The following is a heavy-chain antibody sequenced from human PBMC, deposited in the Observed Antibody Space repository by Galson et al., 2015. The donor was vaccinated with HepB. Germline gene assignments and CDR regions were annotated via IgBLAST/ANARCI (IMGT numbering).Heavy chain of an antibody. CDR3: AKEGSGYYGWRNNYFDY. J-gene: IGHJ4*02. V-gene: IGHV3-23*01. CDR2: ISGSGGST. Sequence: SLRLSCAASGFTFRSYAMSWVRQAPGKGLEWVSAISGSGGSTYYADSVKGRFTISRDNSKNTLYLQMNSLRAEDTAVYYCAKEGSGYYGWRNNYFDYWGQGTLVTVSS. CDR1: GFTFRSYA. D-gene: IGHD3-22*01.